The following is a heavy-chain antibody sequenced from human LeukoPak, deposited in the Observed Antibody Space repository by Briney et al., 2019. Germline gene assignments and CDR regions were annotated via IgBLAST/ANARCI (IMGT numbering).Heavy chain of an antibody. V-gene: IGHV4-59*01. CDR1: GGSISSYD. Sequence: SETLSLTCTVSGGSISSYDWSWIRQPPGKGLEWIGYIYYSGSTNYNPSLKSRVTISVDTSKNQFSLKLSSVTAADTAVYYCARGGPDFWSGYRLYGMDVWGQGTTVTVSS. D-gene: IGHD3-3*01. CDR3: ARGGPDFWSGYRLYGMDV. CDR2: IYYSGST. J-gene: IGHJ6*02.